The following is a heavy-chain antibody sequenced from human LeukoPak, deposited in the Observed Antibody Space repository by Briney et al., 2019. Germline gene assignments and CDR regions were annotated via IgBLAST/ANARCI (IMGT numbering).Heavy chain of an antibody. J-gene: IGHJ4*02. CDR2: IWYDGNEK. CDR1: GFTFSTYG. V-gene: IGHV3-30*02. Sequence: PGGSLRLSCAASGFTFSTYGMHWVRQAPGKGLDWVAFIWYDGNEKHCADSAKGRFTISRDNSKNTLYLQMNSLRAEDTAVYYCAKDTYGDYVGIFDYWGQGTLVTVSS. CDR3: AKDTYGDYVGIFDY. D-gene: IGHD4-17*01.